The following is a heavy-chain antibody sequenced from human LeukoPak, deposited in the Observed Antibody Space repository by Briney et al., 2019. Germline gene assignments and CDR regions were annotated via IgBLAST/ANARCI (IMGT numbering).Heavy chain of an antibody. CDR2: IKQDGSEK. D-gene: IGHD1-26*01. CDR3: ARAGVGARIYYYYGMDV. Sequence: GGSLRLSCAASGFTFSSYWMSWVRQAPGKGLEWVANIKQDGSEKYYVDSVKGRFTISRDNAKNSLYLQMNSLRAEDTAVYYCARAGVGARIYYYYGMDVWGQGTTVTVSS. CDR1: GFTFSSYW. V-gene: IGHV3-7*01. J-gene: IGHJ6*02.